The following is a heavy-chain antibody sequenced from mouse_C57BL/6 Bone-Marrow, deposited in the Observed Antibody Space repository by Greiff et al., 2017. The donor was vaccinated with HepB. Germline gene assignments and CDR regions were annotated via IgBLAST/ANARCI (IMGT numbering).Heavy chain of an antibody. D-gene: IGHD2-3*01. Sequence: EVMLVESGGGLVKPGGSLKLSCAASGFTFSDYGMHWVRQAPEKGLEWVAYISSGSSTIYYADTVKGRFTISRDNAKNTLFLQMTSLRSEDTAMYYCARIYDGYSYYFDYWGQGTTLTVSS. V-gene: IGHV5-17*01. CDR2: ISSGSSTI. J-gene: IGHJ2*01. CDR3: ARIYDGYSYYFDY. CDR1: GFTFSDYG.